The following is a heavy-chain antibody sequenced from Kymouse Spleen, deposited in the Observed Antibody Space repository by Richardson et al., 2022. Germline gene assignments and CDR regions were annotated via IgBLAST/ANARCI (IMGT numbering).Heavy chain of an antibody. V-gene: IGHV4-61*01. D-gene: IGHD3-10*01. CDR2: IYYSGST. Sequence: QVQLQESGPGLVKPSETLSLTCTVSGGSVSSGSYYWSWIRQPPGKGLEWIGYIYYSGSTNYNPSLKSRVTISVDTSKNQFSLKLSSVTAADTAVYYCARMGTMVRGVIIFDYWGQGTLVTVSS. CDR3: ARMGTMVRGVIIFDY. CDR1: GGSVSSGSYY. J-gene: IGHJ4*02.